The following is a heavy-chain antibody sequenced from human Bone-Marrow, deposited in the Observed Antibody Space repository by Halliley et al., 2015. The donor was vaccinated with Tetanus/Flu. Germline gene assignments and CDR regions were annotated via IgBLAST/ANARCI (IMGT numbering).Heavy chain of an antibody. Sequence: SRINSDGISTSYADSVNGRLTISRDNAKTTLYLQMNSLRGEDTAVYYCARGGLYYSYYYDMDVWGQGTTVTVSS. CDR2: INSDGIST. D-gene: IGHD6-25*01. V-gene: IGHV3-74*01. J-gene: IGHJ6*02. CDR3: ARGGLYYSYYYDMDV.